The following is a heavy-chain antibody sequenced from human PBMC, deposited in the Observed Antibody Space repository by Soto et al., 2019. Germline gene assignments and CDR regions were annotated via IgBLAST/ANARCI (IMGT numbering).Heavy chain of an antibody. D-gene: IGHD6-19*01. J-gene: IGHJ6*02. V-gene: IGHV1-69*01. CDR1: RVAFSKFI. CDR2: IIPIFGTA. Sequence: QAQLEQSGGEVKKPGSSVKVSCKASRVAFSKFIVTWVRQAPGLGLEWVGGIIPIFGTANYAQKFQGRVTITADESTSTSYMEVNNLRSEDTAVYYCAKVRYSSPMGYYYGMDVWGQGTTVTVSS. CDR3: AKVRYSSPMGYYYGMDV.